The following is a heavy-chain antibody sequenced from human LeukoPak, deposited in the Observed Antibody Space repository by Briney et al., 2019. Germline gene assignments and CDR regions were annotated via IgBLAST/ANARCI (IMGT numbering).Heavy chain of an antibody. V-gene: IGHV4-59*01. CDR2: IYYSGST. CDR3: ARVLKYYDILTGYLLSAFDI. CDR1: GGSISSYY. D-gene: IGHD3-9*01. Sequence: SETLSLTCTVSGGSISSYYWSWIRQPPGKGLEWIGYIYYSGSTKYNPSLKSRVTISVDTSKNQFSLKLSSVTAADTAVYYCARVLKYYDILTGYLLSAFDIWGQGTMVTVSS. J-gene: IGHJ3*02.